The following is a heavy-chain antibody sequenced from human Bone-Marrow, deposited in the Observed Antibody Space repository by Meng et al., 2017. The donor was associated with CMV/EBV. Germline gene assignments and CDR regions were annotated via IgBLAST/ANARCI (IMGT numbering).Heavy chain of an antibody. V-gene: IGHV3-48*03. CDR2: ISSSGSTI. CDR1: GFTFSSYE. CDR3: AREEPYYYYYGMDV. J-gene: IGHJ6*02. Sequence: GESLKISCAASGFTFSSYEMNWVRQAPGKGLEWVSYISSSGSTIYYADSVKGRFTISRDNAKNSLYLQMNSLRAEDTAVYYCAREEPYYYYYGMDVWGQGTTVTVSS. D-gene: IGHD1-14*01.